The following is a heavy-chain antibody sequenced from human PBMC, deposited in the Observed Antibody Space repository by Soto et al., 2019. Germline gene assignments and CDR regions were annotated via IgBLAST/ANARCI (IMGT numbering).Heavy chain of an antibody. CDR1: GASINIGDYY. Sequence: KPSETLSLTCTVSGASINIGDYYWTWIRQTPGKGLEWIGNIHHSGTTKYNPSLRSRLTLSLDTSNNQFSLNLNSVTAADTAVYFCARGADRWGQGTLVTVSS. D-gene: IGHD6-19*01. CDR2: IHHSGTT. CDR3: ARGADR. J-gene: IGHJ4*02. V-gene: IGHV4-30-4*01.